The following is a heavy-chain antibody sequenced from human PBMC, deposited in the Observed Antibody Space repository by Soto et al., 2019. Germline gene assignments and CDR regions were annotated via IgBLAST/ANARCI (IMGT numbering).Heavy chain of an antibody. CDR2: VHYSGTT. D-gene: IGHD3-22*01. V-gene: IGHV4-59*01. CDR3: DNTGGTYGSIGLDVSDI. J-gene: IGHJ3*02. CDR1: GGSINAYY. Sequence: QVHLQESGPGLVKASETLSLTCNVSGGSINAYYWNWVRQPPGKGLEWIGYVHYSGTTNFNPSLKDNVNISMDSSNTQFSGNIKSVTAADTDVYYCDNTGGTYGSIGLDVSDIWGQGTLVTVSS.